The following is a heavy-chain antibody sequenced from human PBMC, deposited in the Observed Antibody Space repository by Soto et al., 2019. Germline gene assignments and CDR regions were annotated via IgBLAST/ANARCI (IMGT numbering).Heavy chain of an antibody. CDR1: GFTFSSYE. CDR2: ISSGGSTI. D-gene: IGHD3-16*02. V-gene: IGHV3-48*03. Sequence: GGSLRLSCAASGFTFSSYEMNWVRQAPGKGLEWVSYISSGGSTIYYADSVRGRFTISRDNAKNSLYLQMNSLSAEDTAVYYCARDDSGYPSYFHYWGQGTLVTVSS. CDR3: ARDDSGYPSYFHY. J-gene: IGHJ4*02.